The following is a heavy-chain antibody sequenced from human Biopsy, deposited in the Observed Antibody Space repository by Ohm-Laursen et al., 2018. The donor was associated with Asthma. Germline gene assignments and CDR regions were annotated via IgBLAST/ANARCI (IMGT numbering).Heavy chain of an antibody. D-gene: IGHD3-9*01. CDR2: IIPIFGTA. CDR3: ARASYDILTGYYNYFDY. V-gene: IGHV1-69*13. J-gene: IGHJ4*02. Sequence: GASVKVSCKASGYTFTSYAISWVRQAPGQGLEWMGGIIPIFGTANYAQKFQGRVTITADESTSTAYMELSSLRSEDTAVYYCARASYDILTGYYNYFDYWGQGTLVTVSS. CDR1: GYTFTSYA.